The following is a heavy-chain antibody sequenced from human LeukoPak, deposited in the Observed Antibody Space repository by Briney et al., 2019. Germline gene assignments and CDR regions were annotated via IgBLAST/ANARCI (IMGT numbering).Heavy chain of an antibody. CDR3: AKPVSGAFDI. J-gene: IGHJ3*02. Sequence: GGSLRLSCAASGFTFSNYVMSWVRQAPGKGLEWVSVISDSGGRTYYADSVKGRFTISRDNSKNTLYLQMNSLTAEDTAVYCCAKPVSGAFDIWGQGTMVTVSS. CDR2: ISDSGGRT. D-gene: IGHD6-19*01. CDR1: GFTFSNYV. V-gene: IGHV3-23*01.